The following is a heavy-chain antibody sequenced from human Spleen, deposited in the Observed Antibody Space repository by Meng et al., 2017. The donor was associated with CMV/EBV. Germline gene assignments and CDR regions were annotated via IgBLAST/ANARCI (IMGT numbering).Heavy chain of an antibody. CDR1: GFTFTAYI. J-gene: IGHJ4*02. CDR3: ARVPRKFAHFES. V-gene: IGHV3-30*04. D-gene: IGHD1-14*01. Sequence: GESLKISCAASGFTFTAYIIHWVRQAPGKGLEWVAVTSYDGSLKWYADSVKGRFTISGDNSKNTLDMQMNSLRAEDTAVYYCARVPRKFAHFESWGQGTLVTVSS. CDR2: TSYDGSLK.